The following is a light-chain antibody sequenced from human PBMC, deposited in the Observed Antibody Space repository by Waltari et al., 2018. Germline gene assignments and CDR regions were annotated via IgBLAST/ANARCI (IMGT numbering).Light chain of an antibody. CDR2: KDN. V-gene: IGLV3-1*01. Sequence: SSEVTQPPSVSVSPGQTASITCSGDKLGEKYASWYQQKPGQSPVLVIYKDNKRPSGIPGRFSGSSSGNTATLTISGTQAMDEADYYCQAWDSTTRVFGAGTKVTVL. CDR3: QAWDSTTRV. J-gene: IGLJ1*01. CDR1: KLGEKY.